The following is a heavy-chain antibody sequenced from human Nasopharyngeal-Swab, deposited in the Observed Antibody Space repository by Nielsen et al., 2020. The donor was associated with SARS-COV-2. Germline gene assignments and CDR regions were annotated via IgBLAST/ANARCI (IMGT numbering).Heavy chain of an antibody. V-gene: IGHV3-74*01. D-gene: IGHD3-22*01. CDR3: AREEFGGYDSSGYAYSYYFDY. J-gene: IGHJ4*02. CDR2: INSDGSST. CDR1: GFTFSSYW. Sequence: GESLKISCAVSGFTFSSYWMHWVRQAPGKGLVWVSRINSDGSSTSYADSVKGRFTISRDNAKNTLYLQMNSLRAEDTAVYYCAREEFGGYDSSGYAYSYYFDYWGQGTLVTVSS.